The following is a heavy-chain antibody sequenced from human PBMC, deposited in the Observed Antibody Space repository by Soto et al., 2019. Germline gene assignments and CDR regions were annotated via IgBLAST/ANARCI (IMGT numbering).Heavy chain of an antibody. CDR3: GRDTSGLDY. V-gene: IGHV1-46*01. J-gene: IGHJ4*02. Sequence: QVQLVQSGAEVKKPGASVKVSCQESGYTFASHYIHWVRQAPGQGLECMGEINPDGGNTRYAQRFQDRLTLTTDTPTNTVYLDLSSLSSDDTAVYYCGRDTSGLDYWGQGTLVTVSS. CDR1: GYTFASHY. CDR2: INPDGGNT.